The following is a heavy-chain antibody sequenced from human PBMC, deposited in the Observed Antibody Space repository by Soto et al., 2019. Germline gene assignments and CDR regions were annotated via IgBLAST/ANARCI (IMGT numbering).Heavy chain of an antibody. CDR1: GFTFSSYG. V-gene: IGHV3-30*18. CDR3: AKEWQQLMFGAELDY. Sequence: GGSLRLSCAASGFTFSSYGMHWVRQAPGKGLEWVAVISYDGSNKYYADSVKGRFTISRDNSKNTLYLQMNSLRAEDTAVYYCAKEWQQLMFGAELDYWGQGTLVTVSS. CDR2: ISYDGSNK. J-gene: IGHJ4*02. D-gene: IGHD6-13*01.